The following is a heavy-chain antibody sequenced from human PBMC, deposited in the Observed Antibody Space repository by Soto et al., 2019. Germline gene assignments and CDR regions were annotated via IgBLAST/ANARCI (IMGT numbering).Heavy chain of an antibody. D-gene: IGHD3-22*01. Sequence: GGSLRLSCAASGFTFSSYSMNWVRQAPGKGLEWVSYISSSSSTIYYADSVKGRFTISRDNAKNSLYLQMNSLRDEDTAVYYSARNLDYDSSGYGYWGQGTLVTVSS. CDR2: ISSSSSTI. J-gene: IGHJ4*02. V-gene: IGHV3-48*02. CDR3: ARNLDYDSSGYGY. CDR1: GFTFSSYS.